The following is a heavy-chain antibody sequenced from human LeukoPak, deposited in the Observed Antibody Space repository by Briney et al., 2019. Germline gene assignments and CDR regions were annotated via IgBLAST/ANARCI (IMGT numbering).Heavy chain of an antibody. Sequence: SETLSLTCAVYGGSFSGYYWSWIRQPPGKGLEWIGEINHSGSTNYNPSLKSRVTISVDTSKNQFSLKLSSVTAADTAVYYCARELYKTYYDFWSGYSHAYFDYWGQGTLVTVSS. D-gene: IGHD3-3*01. J-gene: IGHJ4*02. CDR3: ARELYKTYYDFWSGYSHAYFDY. CDR1: GGSFSGYY. CDR2: INHSGST. V-gene: IGHV4-34*01.